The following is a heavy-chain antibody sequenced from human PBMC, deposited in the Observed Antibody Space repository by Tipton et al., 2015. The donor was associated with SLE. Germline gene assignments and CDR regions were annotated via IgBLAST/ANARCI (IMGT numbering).Heavy chain of an antibody. CDR1: GGSINSFY. CDR2: FHSSGIL. J-gene: IGHJ6*02. D-gene: IGHD3-3*02. Sequence: TLSLTCTVSGGSINSFYWTWVRQPAGKGLEWIGHFHSSGILNYNPSLKSRVTMSGDTSKNQLSLKLNAVTAADTAVHYCARTAVLAAIMMDVWGQGTTVTVSS. V-gene: IGHV4-4*07. CDR3: ARTAVLAAIMMDV.